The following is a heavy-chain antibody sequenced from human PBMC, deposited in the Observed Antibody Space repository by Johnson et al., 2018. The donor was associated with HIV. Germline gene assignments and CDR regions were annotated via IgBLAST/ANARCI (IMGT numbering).Heavy chain of an antibody. J-gene: IGHJ3*02. CDR3: ARACRDGYTCDAFEI. V-gene: IGHV3-NL1*01. Sequence: QVQLVESGGGVVQPGGSLRLSCAASGFTFSSYGIHWVRQAPGKGLEWVSIIYPGGSTYYTDAVKGRFTISRDNSKNTLYLQMNSLRAEDTAVYYCARACRDGYTCDAFEIWGQGTMVTVSS. CDR1: GFTFSSYG. CDR2: IYPGGST. D-gene: IGHD5-24*01.